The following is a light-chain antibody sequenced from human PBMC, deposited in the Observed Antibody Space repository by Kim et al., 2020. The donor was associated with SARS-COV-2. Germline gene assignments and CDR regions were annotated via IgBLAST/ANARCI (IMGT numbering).Light chain of an antibody. V-gene: IGLV2-14*03. CDR1: SSDIGDYNY. CDR3: TSYTNINSLVL. CDR2: DVI. Sequence: QSALTQPASVSGSPGQSITISCTGSSSDIGDYNYVSWYQHHPGKAPKLMIYDVIKRPSGVSNRFSGSKSGNTASLTISGLQAEDEADYYCTSYTNINSLVLFGGGTQLTVL. J-gene: IGLJ2*01.